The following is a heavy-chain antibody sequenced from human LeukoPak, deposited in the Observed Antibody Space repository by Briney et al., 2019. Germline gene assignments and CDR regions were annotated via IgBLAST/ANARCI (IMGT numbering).Heavy chain of an antibody. V-gene: IGHV4-4*07. D-gene: IGHD6-13*01. CDR2: IYTSGST. CDR3: ARGYSSSWYSDY. CDR1: GGSISSYY. Sequence: SETLSLTCTVSGGSISSYYRSWIRQPAGKGLEWIGRIYTSGSTNYNPSLKSRVTISVDKSKNQFSLKLSSVTAADTAVYYCARGYSSSWYSDYWGQGTLVTVSS. J-gene: IGHJ4*02.